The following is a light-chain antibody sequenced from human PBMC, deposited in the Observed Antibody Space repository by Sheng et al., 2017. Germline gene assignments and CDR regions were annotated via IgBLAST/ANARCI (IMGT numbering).Light chain of an antibody. CDR3: QQYYSTPWT. J-gene: IGKJ1*01. CDR1: QDIIKS. Sequence: DIQMTQSPSSLSASLGDRVTITCRASQDIIKSLAWFQQRPGKAPKLLLYSASKLQSGVPSRFSGSGSGTDYTLTISSLQPEDFATYYCQQYYSTPWTFGQGTKVEIK. V-gene: IGKV1-NL1*01. CDR2: SAS.